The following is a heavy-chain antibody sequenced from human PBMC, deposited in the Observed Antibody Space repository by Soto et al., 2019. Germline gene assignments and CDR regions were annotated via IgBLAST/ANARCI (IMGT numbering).Heavy chain of an antibody. CDR3: ATGFFFYSWEDHHYVMYV. Sequence: GESLKISCKGSGYSFTSYWIGWVRQMPGKGLEWMGIIYPGDSDTRYSPSFQGQVTISADKSISTAYLQWSSLKASDTAMYYCATGFFFYSWEDHHYVMYVSTQGSTVT. CDR1: GYSFTSYW. D-gene: IGHD3-3*01. CDR2: IYPGDSDT. V-gene: IGHV5-51*01. J-gene: IGHJ6*02.